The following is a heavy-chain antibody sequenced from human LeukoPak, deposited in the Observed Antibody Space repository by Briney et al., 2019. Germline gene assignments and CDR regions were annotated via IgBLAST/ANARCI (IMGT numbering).Heavy chain of an antibody. CDR3: ATDASIYDSRGYYYLW. J-gene: IGHJ4*02. CDR1: GGTFSRYT. V-gene: IGHV1-69*01. D-gene: IGHD3-22*01. Sequence: GSSVKVSCKASGGTFSRYTISWVRQAPGQGLEWMGGIIPMFGRANYAQKFQGRLTITADESSTTAYMELSGLRSEDTAVCYCATDASIYDSRGYYYLWWGQGTMVTVSS. CDR2: IIPMFGRA.